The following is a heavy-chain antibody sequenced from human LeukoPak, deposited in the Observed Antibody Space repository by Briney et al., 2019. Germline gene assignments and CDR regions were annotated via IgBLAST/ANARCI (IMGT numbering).Heavy chain of an antibody. D-gene: IGHD4-23*01. J-gene: IGHJ3*02. CDR2: INHSGST. CDR3: ARIPLGRTVGAFDI. V-gene: IGHV4-34*01. Sequence: SETLSLTCAVYGGSFSGYYWSWIRQPPGRGLEWIGEINHSGSTNYNPSLKSRVTISVDTSKNQFSLKLSSVTAADTAVYYCARIPLGRTVGAFDIWGQGTMVTVSS. CDR1: GGSFSGYY.